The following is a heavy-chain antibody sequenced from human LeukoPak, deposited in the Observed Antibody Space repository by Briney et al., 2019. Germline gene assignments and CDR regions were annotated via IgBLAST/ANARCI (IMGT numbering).Heavy chain of an antibody. V-gene: IGHV3-7*03. CDR1: GFTFSSNW. J-gene: IGHJ6*02. Sequence: PGGSLRLSCATSGFTFSSNWMSWVRHVPGRGLDWVANIKPDGSAQYYAASVKGRFTVSRDNAKNSVYLQMNSLRAEDTAVYYCARGASPYYYYGKDVWGQGTTVTVSS. D-gene: IGHD1-26*01. CDR2: IKPDGSAQ. CDR3: ARGASPYYYYGKDV.